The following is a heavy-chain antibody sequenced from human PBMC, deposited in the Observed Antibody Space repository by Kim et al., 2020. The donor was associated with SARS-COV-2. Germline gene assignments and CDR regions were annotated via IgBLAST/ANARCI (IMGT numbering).Heavy chain of an antibody. CDR2: IKSKTDGGTT. J-gene: IGHJ4*02. CDR3: TTDRVYDYVWGSYRYLDY. D-gene: IGHD3-16*02. CDR1: GFTFSNAW. V-gene: IGHV3-15*01. Sequence: GGSLRLSCAASGFTFSNAWMSWVRQAPGKGLEWVGRIKSKTDGGTTDYAAPVKGRFTISRDDSKNTLYLQMNSLKTEDTAVYYCTTDRVYDYVWGSYRYLDYWGQGTLVTVSS.